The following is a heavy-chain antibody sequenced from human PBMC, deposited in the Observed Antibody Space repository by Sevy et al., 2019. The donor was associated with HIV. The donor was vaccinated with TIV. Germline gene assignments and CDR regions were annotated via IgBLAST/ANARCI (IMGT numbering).Heavy chain of an antibody. CDR2: IGSGGDA. D-gene: IGHD5-12*01. CDR1: GFTFSSYD. V-gene: IGHV3-13*01. Sequence: GGSLRLSCGASGFTFSSYDMHWVRQAAGKGLEWVSGIGSGGDAYYPGSVMGRFTISRENAKNSLYLQMNSLRAGDTAVYYCARSGGYSDYGMDVWGQGTTVTVSS. J-gene: IGHJ6*02. CDR3: ARSGGYSDYGMDV.